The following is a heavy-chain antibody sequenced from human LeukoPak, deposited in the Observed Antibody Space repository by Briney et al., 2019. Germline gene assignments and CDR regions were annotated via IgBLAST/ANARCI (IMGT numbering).Heavy chain of an antibody. CDR3: ARVQLERWVDY. Sequence: GGSLRLSCAASGFIFSSHYMSWVRQAPGKGLEWVANIKQDGSDKYYVDSVKGRFTISRDNAKNSLYLQMNSLRAEDTAVYYCARVQLERWVDYWGQGTLVTVSS. J-gene: IGHJ4*02. D-gene: IGHD1-1*01. V-gene: IGHV3-7*02. CDR1: GFIFSSHY. CDR2: IKQDGSDK.